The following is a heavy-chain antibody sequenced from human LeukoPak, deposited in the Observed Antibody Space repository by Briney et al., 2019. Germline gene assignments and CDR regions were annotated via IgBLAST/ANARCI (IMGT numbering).Heavy chain of an antibody. J-gene: IGHJ3*02. D-gene: IGHD3-10*01. CDR3: ARGGLVRGTINSLIAFDI. V-gene: IGHV4-38-2*02. Sequence: SETLSLTCTVSGYSISSGYYWGWIRQPPGKGLEWIGSIYHSGSTYYNPSLKSRVTISVDTSKNQFSLKLNSVTPEDTAVYYCARGGLVRGTINSLIAFDIWGQGTTVTVSS. CDR1: GYSISSGYY. CDR2: IYHSGST.